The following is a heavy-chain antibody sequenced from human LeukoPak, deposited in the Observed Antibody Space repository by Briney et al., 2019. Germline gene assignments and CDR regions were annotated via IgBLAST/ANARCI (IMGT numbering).Heavy chain of an antibody. Sequence: ASVKVSCKASGYTFTGYYMHWVRQAPGQGLEWMGWINPNSGGTNYAQKFQGRVTMTRDTSISTAYMELSRLRSGGTATYYCAITVVRDRYNAPRWYFDYWGQGTLVTVSS. CDR3: AITVVRDRYNAPRWYFDY. J-gene: IGHJ4*02. CDR2: INPNSGGT. CDR1: GYTFTGYY. D-gene: IGHD1-14*01. V-gene: IGHV1-2*02.